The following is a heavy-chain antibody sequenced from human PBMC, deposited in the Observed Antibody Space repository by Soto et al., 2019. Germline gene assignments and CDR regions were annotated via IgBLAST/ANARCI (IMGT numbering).Heavy chain of an antibody. Sequence: SETLSLTCSVSGGSISSSSYYWSWIRQPPGKGLEWIGYIYYSGSTYYNPSLKSRVTISVDTSKNQFSLKLSSVTAADTAVYYCARDGDGTVTTPPYYGMDVWGQGTTVTVSS. CDR2: IYYSGST. D-gene: IGHD4-4*01. CDR1: GGSISSSSYY. J-gene: IGHJ6*02. CDR3: ARDGDGTVTTPPYYGMDV. V-gene: IGHV4-30-4*01.